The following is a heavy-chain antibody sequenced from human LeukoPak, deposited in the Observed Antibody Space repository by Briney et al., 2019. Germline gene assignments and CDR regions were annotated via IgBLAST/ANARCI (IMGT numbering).Heavy chain of an antibody. CDR3: ARFDCSGGSCYELYLDNDAFDI. CDR1: SEFFSGYY. Sequence: SETLSLTCGVSSEFFSGYYWGWIRQPPGKGLEWIGEINRSGSTNYNPSLKSRVTISVDTSKNQLSLKLSSVTAADTAVYYCARFDCSGGSCYELYLDNDAFDIWGQGTMVTVSS. V-gene: IGHV4-34*01. D-gene: IGHD2-15*01. CDR2: INRSGST. J-gene: IGHJ3*02.